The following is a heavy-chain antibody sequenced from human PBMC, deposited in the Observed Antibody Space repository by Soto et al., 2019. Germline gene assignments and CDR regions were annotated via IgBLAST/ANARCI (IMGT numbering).Heavy chain of an antibody. Sequence: QVQLVQSGAEVKKPGSSVKVSCKASGGTFSSYTISWVRQAPGQGLEWMGRIIPILGIANYAQKFQGRVTITADKSTSTAYMELSSLRSEDTAVYYCARGGQQLEGEAFDILVQGTMVTVSS. CDR1: GGTFSSYT. CDR3: ARGGQQLEGEAFDI. D-gene: IGHD6-13*01. CDR2: IIPILGIA. J-gene: IGHJ3*02. V-gene: IGHV1-69*02.